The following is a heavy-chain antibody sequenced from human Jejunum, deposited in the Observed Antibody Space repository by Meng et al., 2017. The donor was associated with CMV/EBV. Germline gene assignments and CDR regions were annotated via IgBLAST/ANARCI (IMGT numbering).Heavy chain of an antibody. V-gene: IGHV3-30*04. D-gene: IGHD1-14*01. Sequence: LTFSDYDRHWVRQAPGKGLEWVAIISYDGNNKYYADSVKGQFTISRDNPKNTVYLQMNSLRVDDTAVYYCARAPRFRTGRDGTDVWGQGTTVTVSS. CDR3: ARAPRFRTGRDGTDV. CDR2: ISYDGNNK. CDR1: LTFSDYD. J-gene: IGHJ6*02.